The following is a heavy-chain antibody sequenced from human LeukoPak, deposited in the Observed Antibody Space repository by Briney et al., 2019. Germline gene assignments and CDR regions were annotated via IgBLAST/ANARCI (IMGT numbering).Heavy chain of an antibody. J-gene: IGHJ3*02. Sequence: PSETLSLTCAVYGGSFSGYHWSWIRQPPGKGLEWIGEINHSGSTNYNPSLKSRVTISVDTSKNQFSLKLSSVTAADTAVYYCARHPDAFDIWGQGTMVTVSS. CDR1: GGSFSGYH. V-gene: IGHV4-34*01. CDR3: ARHPDAFDI. CDR2: INHSGST.